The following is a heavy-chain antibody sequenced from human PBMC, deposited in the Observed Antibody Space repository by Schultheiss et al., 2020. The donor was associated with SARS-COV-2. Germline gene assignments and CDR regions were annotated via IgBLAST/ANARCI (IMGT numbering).Heavy chain of an antibody. CDR3: ARALYCTNGVCPGDYFDY. J-gene: IGHJ4*02. CDR2: IWNDGSNK. Sequence: GGSLRLSCAASGFTFSSYGMHWVRQAPGKGLEWVAVIWNDGSNKYYADSVKGRFTISRDNSKNTLYLQMNSLRAEDTAVYYCARALYCTNGVCPGDYFDYWGQGTLVTVSS. V-gene: IGHV3-33*01. D-gene: IGHD2-8*01. CDR1: GFTFSSYG.